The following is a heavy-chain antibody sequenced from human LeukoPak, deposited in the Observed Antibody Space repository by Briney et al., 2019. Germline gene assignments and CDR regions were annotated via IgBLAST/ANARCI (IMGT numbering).Heavy chain of an antibody. Sequence: SETLSLTCAVYGGSFSGYYWSWIRQPPGKGLEWIGEINHSGSTNYNPSLKSRVTISVDTSKNQFSLKLSSVTAADTAVYYCARRILWFGSRAFDYWGQGTLVTVSS. CDR1: GGSFSGYY. J-gene: IGHJ4*02. V-gene: IGHV4-34*01. CDR3: ARRILWFGSRAFDY. D-gene: IGHD3-10*01. CDR2: INHSGST.